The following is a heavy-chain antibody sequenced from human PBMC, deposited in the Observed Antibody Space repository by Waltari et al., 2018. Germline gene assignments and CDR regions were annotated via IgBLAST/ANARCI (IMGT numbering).Heavy chain of an antibody. CDR3: ARASASFNNWFDP. CDR1: GASMNSRSYH. V-gene: IGHV4-61*02. J-gene: IGHJ5*02. CDR2: IYTSGLT. D-gene: IGHD3-16*01. Sequence: QVQLQESGPGLVKPSKTLSLTCVVSGASMNSRSYHWRWIRQPAGKGLDWIGRIYTSGLTDYNPSLKSRVTISMDTSKSQFSLKLRSMTAADTAVYYCARASASFNNWFDPWGQGTLVTVSS.